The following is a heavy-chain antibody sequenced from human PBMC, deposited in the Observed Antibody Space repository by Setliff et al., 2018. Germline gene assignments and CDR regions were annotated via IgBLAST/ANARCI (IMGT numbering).Heavy chain of an antibody. J-gene: IGHJ4*02. D-gene: IGHD3-3*01. CDR3: ARERHLLSTVVIFGLFDF. V-gene: IGHV3-30*07. CDR2: ISYDGINN. CDR1: GFTFSNHP. Sequence: PGGSLRLSCAASGFTFSNHPMHWVRQAPGKGLEWVAVISYDGINNYYADSVRGRFTISRDNSKNTLYLQMNSLRVEDTALYNCARERHLLSTVVIFGLFDFWGQGALVTVSS.